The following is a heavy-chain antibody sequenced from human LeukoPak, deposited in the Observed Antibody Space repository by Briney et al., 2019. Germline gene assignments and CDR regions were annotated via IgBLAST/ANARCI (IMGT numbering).Heavy chain of an antibody. V-gene: IGHV3-23*01. D-gene: IGHD3-22*01. CDR2: ISSSGDST. J-gene: IGHJ4*02. Sequence: PGGSLRLSCAASGFSFSSYAMTWVRQAPGKGLEWVSTISSSGDSTFYGDPVMGRFTISRDNFKNTLFLQMSSLRVEDTAVYYCAKDPLTYYYDSSGSVWGQGTLVTVSS. CDR1: GFSFSSYA. CDR3: AKDPLTYYYDSSGSV.